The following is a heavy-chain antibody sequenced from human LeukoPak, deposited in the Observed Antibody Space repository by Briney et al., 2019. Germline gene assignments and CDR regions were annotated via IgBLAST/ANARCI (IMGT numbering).Heavy chain of an antibody. J-gene: IGHJ6*03. CDR3: ARQAVYYGSGTTHYYMDV. CDR1: GFSFSNFE. CDR2: ISSSGGTV. D-gene: IGHD3-10*01. Sequence: GGSLRLSCAASGFSFSNFEMKWVRQAPGKGLEWVSYISSSGGTVYYADSVKGRFTISRDNAKNTLYLQMNSLRPEDTAVYYCARQAVYYGSGTTHYYMDVWGKGTTVTVSS. V-gene: IGHV3-48*03.